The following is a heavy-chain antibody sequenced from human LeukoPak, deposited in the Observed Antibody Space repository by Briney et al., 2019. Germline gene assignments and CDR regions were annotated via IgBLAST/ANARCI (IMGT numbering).Heavy chain of an antibody. CDR2: ISYDGSNK. D-gene: IGHD6-19*01. Sequence: GGSLRLSCAASGFTFSSYGMHWVRQAPGKGLEWVAVISYDGSNKKYADSVKGRFTISRDNSKNTLYLQMNSLRAEDTAVYYCARDPSVGIAVDYWGQGTLVTVSS. CDR1: GFTFSSYG. V-gene: IGHV3-30*03. CDR3: ARDPSVGIAVDY. J-gene: IGHJ4*02.